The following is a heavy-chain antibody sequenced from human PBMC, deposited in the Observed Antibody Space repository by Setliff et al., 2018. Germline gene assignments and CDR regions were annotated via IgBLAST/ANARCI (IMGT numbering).Heavy chain of an antibody. CDR2: VNSDGSST. CDR1: GFTVVNYG. J-gene: IGHJ5*02. Sequence: PGGSLRLSCAASGFTVVNYGMHWVRQAPGKGLVWFSRVNSDGSSTIYAAPVKGRFTISRDDSKNTLYLQMNSLKTEDTAVYYCTTEDLFDPWGQGTLVTVSS. CDR3: TTEDLFDP. V-gene: IGHV3-15*06.